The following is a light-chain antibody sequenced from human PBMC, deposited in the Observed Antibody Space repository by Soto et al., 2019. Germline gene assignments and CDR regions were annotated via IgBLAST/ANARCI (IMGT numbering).Light chain of an antibody. Sequence: DIQMTQSPSTLSASVGDRVTITCRASQSIGKHLNWYQQKPGKAPKFLIYGASTLQSGVPSRFTGSGSGTDFTLTVNSLQAEDFATYYCQQSYTRPTTFGQGTRLEIK. CDR2: GAS. V-gene: IGKV1-39*01. J-gene: IGKJ5*01. CDR1: QSIGKH. CDR3: QQSYTRPTT.